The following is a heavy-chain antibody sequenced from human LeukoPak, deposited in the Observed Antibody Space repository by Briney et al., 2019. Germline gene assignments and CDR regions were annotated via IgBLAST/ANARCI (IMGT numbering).Heavy chain of an antibody. D-gene: IGHD2-2*01. V-gene: IGHV3-30*02. CDR2: IRYDGSNK. Sequence: GGSLRLSCAASGFTFSSYGMHWVRQAPGKGLEWVAFIRYDGSNKYYADSVKGQFTISRDNSKNTLYLQMNSLRAEDTAVYYCANQDIVVVPAAVYYYYYMDVWGKGTTVTVSS. CDR3: ANQDIVVVPAAVYYYYYMDV. CDR1: GFTFSSYG. J-gene: IGHJ6*03.